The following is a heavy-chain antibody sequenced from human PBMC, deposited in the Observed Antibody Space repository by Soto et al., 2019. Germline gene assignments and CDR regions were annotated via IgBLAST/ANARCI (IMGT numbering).Heavy chain of an antibody. CDR1: GGSISSSTYY. D-gene: IGHD1-26*01. J-gene: IGHJ4*02. CDR3: AWYSGSYNPPRG. V-gene: IGHV4-39*01. CDR2: IYYSGST. Sequence: QLQLQESGPGLVKPSETLSLTCTVSGGSISSSTYYWGWIRQPPGKGLEWIGSIYYSGSTNYNPSLKSRVTISIDTSKNQFSLMLSSVTAADTAVYYCAWYSGSYNPPRGWGQGTLVTVSS.